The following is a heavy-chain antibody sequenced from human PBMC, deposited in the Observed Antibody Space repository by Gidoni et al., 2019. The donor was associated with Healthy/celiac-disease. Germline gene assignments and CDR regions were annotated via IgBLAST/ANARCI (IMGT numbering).Heavy chain of an antibody. CDR2: ISGSGGST. D-gene: IGHD4-17*01. V-gene: IGHV3-23*01. J-gene: IGHJ6*02. CDR3: AKDPPPYGDAVNGYYYYGMDV. CDR1: GFTFSSYA. Sequence: EVQLLESGGGLVQPGGSLRLSCAASGFTFSSYAMGWVCHAPGKGLEWVSAISGSGGSTYYADSVKCRFTISRDNSKNTLYLQMNSLRAEDTAVYYCAKDPPPYGDAVNGYYYYGMDVWGQGTTVTVSS.